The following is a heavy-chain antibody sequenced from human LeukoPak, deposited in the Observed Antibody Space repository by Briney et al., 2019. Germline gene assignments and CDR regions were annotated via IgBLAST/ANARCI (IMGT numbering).Heavy chain of an antibody. CDR1: GGSISNYY. V-gene: IGHV4-59*01. D-gene: IGHD4-11*01. CDR3: ARWDCSNYLGY. J-gene: IGHJ4*02. Sequence: SETLSLTCTVSGGSISNYYWSWIRQTPGKGLEWIGYIYYTGTTNSNPSLKSRVTISVDTSNNQFSLKLTSVTAADTAVYYCARWDCSNYLGYWGQGTLVTVSS. CDR2: IYYTGTT.